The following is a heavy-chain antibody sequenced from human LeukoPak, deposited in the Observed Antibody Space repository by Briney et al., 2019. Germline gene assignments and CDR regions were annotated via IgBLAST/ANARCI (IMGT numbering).Heavy chain of an antibody. D-gene: IGHD1-26*01. CDR3: ARGGGWELPF. J-gene: IGHJ4*02. CDR1: GGSFSGYY. CDR2: INHSGST. Sequence: SETLSLTCAVYGGSFSGYYWSWIRQPPGKGLEWIGDINHSGSTNYNPSLKSRVTISVDTSKNHFTLKLTSVTAADTAVYYCARGGGWELPFWGQGTLVTVSS. V-gene: IGHV4-34*01.